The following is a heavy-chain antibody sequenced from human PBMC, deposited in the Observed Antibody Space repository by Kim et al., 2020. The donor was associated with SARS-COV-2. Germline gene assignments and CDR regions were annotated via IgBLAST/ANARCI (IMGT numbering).Heavy chain of an antibody. CDR1: GGTFSSYA. Sequence: SVKVSCKASGGTFSSYAISWVRQAPGQGLEWMGGIIPIFGTANYAQKFQGRVTITADESTSTAYMELSSLRSEDTAVYYCARGYITMVQGVTEAGSYYYGMDVWGQGPTVTVSS. V-gene: IGHV1-69*13. D-gene: IGHD3-10*01. J-gene: IGHJ6*02. CDR3: ARGYITMVQGVTEAGSYYYGMDV. CDR2: IIPIFGTA.